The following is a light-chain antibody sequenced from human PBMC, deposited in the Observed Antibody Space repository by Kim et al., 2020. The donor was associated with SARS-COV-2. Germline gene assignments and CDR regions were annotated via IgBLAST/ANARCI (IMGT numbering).Light chain of an antibody. J-gene: IGKJ2*01. CDR1: QSVSSN. V-gene: IGKV3-15*01. Sequence: VSPGESATLSCRASQSVSSNLAWYQQKRGQAPRLLISGASTRASGIPARFSGSGSGTEFTLTVSSLQSEDFAVYYCLQYHNWPPYTFGQGTKLEI. CDR3: LQYHNWPPYT. CDR2: GAS.